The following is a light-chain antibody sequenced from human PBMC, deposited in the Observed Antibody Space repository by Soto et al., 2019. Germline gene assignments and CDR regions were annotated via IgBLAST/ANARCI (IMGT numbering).Light chain of an antibody. Sequence: EIMLTQSPGTLSLSPGEGATLSCRASQSVISSYLAWYQQKPGQAPRLLIYGASSRATGIPDRFSGSGSGTDFSLIISRLEPEDFAVYYCQEYARSTGTFGQGTKVEIK. CDR3: QEYARSTGT. J-gene: IGKJ1*01. V-gene: IGKV3-20*01. CDR2: GAS. CDR1: QSVISSY.